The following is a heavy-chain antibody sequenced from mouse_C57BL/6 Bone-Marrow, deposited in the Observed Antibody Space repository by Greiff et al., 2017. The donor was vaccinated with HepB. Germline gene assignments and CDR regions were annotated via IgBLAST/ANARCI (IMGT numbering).Heavy chain of an antibody. D-gene: IGHD1-1*01. J-gene: IGHJ1*03. CDR2: IRNKANGYTT. CDR3: ARGAYYYGSSRYFDV. CDR1: GFTFTDYY. Sequence: DVKVEESGGGLVQPGGSLSLSCAASGFTFTDYYMSWVRQPPGKALEWLGFIRNKANGYTTEYSASVKGRFTISRDNSQSSLYLQMNALRAEDSATYYCARGAYYYGSSRYFDVWGTGTTVTVSS. V-gene: IGHV7-3*01.